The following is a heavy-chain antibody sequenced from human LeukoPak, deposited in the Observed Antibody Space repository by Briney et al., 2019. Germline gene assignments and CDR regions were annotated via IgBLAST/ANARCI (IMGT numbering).Heavy chain of an antibody. Sequence: GGSLRLSCVGSGFTFSNFGLHWVRQPPGKGLEWVAVISHDEHYNNYADSVRGRFTISRDNSRNTMYLQMNSLRAEDTALYYCAKDRSGQLVDYWGQGTLVTVSS. CDR1: GFTFSNFG. CDR2: ISHDEHYN. D-gene: IGHD6-19*01. CDR3: AKDRSGQLVDY. V-gene: IGHV3-30*18. J-gene: IGHJ4*02.